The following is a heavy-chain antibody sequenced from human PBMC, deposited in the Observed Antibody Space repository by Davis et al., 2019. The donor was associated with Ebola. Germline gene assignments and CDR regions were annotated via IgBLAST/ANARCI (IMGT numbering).Heavy chain of an antibody. V-gene: IGHV1-69*04. J-gene: IGHJ4*02. CDR1: GGTFSSYA. Sequence: SVQVSCKASGGTFSSYAISWVRQAPGQGLEWMGRVIPILGIANYAQKFQGRVTITADKSTSTAYMELSSLRSEDTAVYYCARGGPGGVDYWGQGTLVTVSS. CDR2: VIPILGIA. D-gene: IGHD1-26*01. CDR3: ARGGPGGVDY.